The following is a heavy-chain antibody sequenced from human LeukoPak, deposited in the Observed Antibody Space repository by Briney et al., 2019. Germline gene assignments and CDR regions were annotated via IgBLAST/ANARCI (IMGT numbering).Heavy chain of an antibody. V-gene: IGHV3-23*01. CDR2: ISGSGGST. CDR1: GFTFSSYA. Sequence: SGGSLILSCAASGFTFSSYAMSWVRQAPGKGLEWVSAISGSGGSTYYADSVKGRFTISRDNSKNTLYLQMNSLIAEDTAVYYFAKVDIGATGFDYWGQGTLVTVSS. D-gene: IGHD5-12*01. J-gene: IGHJ4*02. CDR3: AKVDIGATGFDY.